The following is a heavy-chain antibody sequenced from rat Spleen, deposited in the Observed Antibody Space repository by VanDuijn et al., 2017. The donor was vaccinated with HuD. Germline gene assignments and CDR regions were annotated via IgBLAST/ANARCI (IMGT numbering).Heavy chain of an antibody. J-gene: IGHJ2*01. CDR3: AREAGIPFHYFDY. Sequence: EVQLVESGGGLVQPGSPLKLSCAASGFTVRSNWLNWIRQAPGKGLEWVASITNTGGSTYYRDSVKDRFTISRDNAKSTLYLQMDSLRSEDTATYYCAREAGIPFHYFDYWGQGVMVTVSS. CDR2: ITNTGGST. CDR1: GFTVRSNW. V-gene: IGHV5-31*01. D-gene: IGHD1-4*01.